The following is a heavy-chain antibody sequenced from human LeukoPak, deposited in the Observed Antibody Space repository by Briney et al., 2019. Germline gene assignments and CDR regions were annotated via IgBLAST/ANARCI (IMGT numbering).Heavy chain of an antibody. CDR2: IKQDGRER. V-gene: IGHV3-7*01. CDR3: ARDDYYGSGSYSGTFDY. CDR1: GFTLSSFW. D-gene: IGHD3-10*01. J-gene: IGHJ4*02. Sequence: PGGSLRLSCATSGFTLSSFWMSWVRQTPGKGLEWVANIKQDGRERYYEDSVKGRFTISRDNAKNTLYLQMNSLRAEDTAVYYCARDDYYGSGSYSGTFDYWGQGTLVTVSS.